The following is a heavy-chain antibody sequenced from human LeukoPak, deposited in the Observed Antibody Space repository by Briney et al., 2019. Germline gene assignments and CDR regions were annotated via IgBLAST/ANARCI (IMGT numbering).Heavy chain of an antibody. CDR2: INPHNGGT. CDR1: GYTFTGYY. D-gene: IGHD6-6*01. J-gene: IGHJ5*02. CDR3: AGHSSSSDGWFDP. Sequence: GASVKVSCKASGYTFTGYYTQWVRQAPGQGLEWMGWINPHNGGTNYAQKFRGRVTMTRDTSINTVYMELTRLTSDDTAIYYCAGHSSSSDGWFDPWGQGTLVTVSS. V-gene: IGHV1-2*02.